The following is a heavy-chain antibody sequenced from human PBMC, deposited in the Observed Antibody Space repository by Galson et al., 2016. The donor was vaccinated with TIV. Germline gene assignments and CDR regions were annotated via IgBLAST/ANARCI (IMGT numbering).Heavy chain of an antibody. CDR1: GASISNSAYY. Sequence: ETLSLTCDVSGASISNSAYYWGWIRQPPGKGLEWIGSLFYGGSTFYNPSLNSRITISVDKSKNQLSLRVTSATAADAAVYFCARLTYSTSYYEYFEHWGQGTLVTVSS. CDR2: LFYGGST. V-gene: IGHV4-39*01. J-gene: IGHJ1*01. CDR3: ARLTYSTSYYEYFEH. D-gene: IGHD6-13*01.